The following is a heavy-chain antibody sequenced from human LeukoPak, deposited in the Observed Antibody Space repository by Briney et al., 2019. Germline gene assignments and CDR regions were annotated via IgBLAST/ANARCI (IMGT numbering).Heavy chain of an antibody. CDR1: GFTFSNYA. J-gene: IGHJ4*02. D-gene: IGHD2-2*01. V-gene: IGHV3-23*01. CDR2: ISGSGDST. Sequence: PGGSLRLSCEASGFTFSNYAMSWVRQAPGKGLGWDSPISGSGDSTYYADSVKGRFTISRDNSKNTLYLQMRSLRAEDTALYYFAKVTRTSWNTDCCGQGALVTVSS. CDR3: AKVTRTSWNTDC.